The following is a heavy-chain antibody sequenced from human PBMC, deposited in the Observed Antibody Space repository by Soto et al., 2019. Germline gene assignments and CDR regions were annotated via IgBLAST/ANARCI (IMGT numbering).Heavy chain of an antibody. V-gene: IGHV3-15*07. CDR2: IRSQSDGGSG. D-gene: IGHD3-9*01. CDR1: GFTFPNAW. J-gene: IGHJ2*01. CDR3: TTDSRTTVPEVRFDF. Sequence: PGGSLRLSCAASGFTFPNAWINWVRQPPGGGLEWVGRIRSQSDGGSGDYAAPVKGRFVVSRDDSKNMVYLQMNSLKIEDTAVYYCTTDSRTTVPEVRFDFWGRGTLVTVSS.